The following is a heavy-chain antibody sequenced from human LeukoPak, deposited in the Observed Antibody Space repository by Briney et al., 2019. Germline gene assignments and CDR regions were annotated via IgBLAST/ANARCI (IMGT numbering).Heavy chain of an antibody. CDR2: ISGSGGLT. D-gene: IGHD6-19*01. Sequence: GGSLRLSCAASGFTFSSYATSWVRQAPGKGLEWVSAISGSGGLTYYADSVKGRFTISRDNSKNTLYLQMNSLRAEDTAVYYCAKDHGIVVAGTRYWYFDLWGRGTLVTVSS. V-gene: IGHV3-23*01. J-gene: IGHJ2*01. CDR3: AKDHGIVVAGTRYWYFDL. CDR1: GFTFSSYA.